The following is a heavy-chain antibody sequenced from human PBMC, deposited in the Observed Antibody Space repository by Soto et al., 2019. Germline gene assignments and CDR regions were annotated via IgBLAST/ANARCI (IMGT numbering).Heavy chain of an antibody. CDR2: INHSGST. J-gene: IGHJ6*03. CDR3: ARPDTGMDV. D-gene: IGHD5-18*01. CDR1: GGSFSGYY. Sequence: TSETLSLTCAVYGGSFSGYYWSWIRQPPGKGLEWIGEINHSGSTNYNPSLRSRVTISVDTSKNQFSLKLSSVTAADTAVYYCARPDTGMDVWGKGTTVTVSS. V-gene: IGHV4-34*01.